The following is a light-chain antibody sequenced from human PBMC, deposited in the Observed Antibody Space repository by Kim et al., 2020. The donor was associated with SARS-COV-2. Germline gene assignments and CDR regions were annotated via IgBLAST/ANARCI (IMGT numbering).Light chain of an antibody. J-gene: IGKJ5*01. CDR3: QQYYSTPPIT. V-gene: IGKV4-1*01. CDR2: WAS. Sequence: DIVMTQSPDSLAVSLGERATINCKSSQSVLYSSNNKNYLAWYQQKPGQSPKLLIYWASTQESGVPDRFSGSGSGTDFTLTISSLQAEDVAVYYCQQYYSTPPITFGQGTRLEIK. CDR1: QSVLYSSNNKNY.